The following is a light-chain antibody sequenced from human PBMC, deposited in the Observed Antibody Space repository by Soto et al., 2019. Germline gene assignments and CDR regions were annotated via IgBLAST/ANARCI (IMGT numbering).Light chain of an antibody. CDR2: DVS. J-gene: IGLJ1*01. CDR1: SSDVGGYNY. V-gene: IGLV2-11*01. CDR3: CSYACSYNYV. Sequence: QSVLTQPRSVSGSPGQSVTISCTGTSSDVGGYNYVSWYQQHPGKAPKLMIYDVSKRPSGVPDRFSGSKSGNTASLTVSGLQADDEADYYCCSYACSYNYVFGTGTKLTVL.